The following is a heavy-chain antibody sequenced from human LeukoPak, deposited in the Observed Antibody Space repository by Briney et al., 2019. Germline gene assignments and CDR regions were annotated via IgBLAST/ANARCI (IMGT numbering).Heavy chain of an antibody. D-gene: IGHD6-13*01. CDR3: AKAATSWYAFSAFDI. CDR1: GFTFSSYT. CDR2: IHNGGSTT. V-gene: IGHV3-23*05. J-gene: IGHJ3*02. Sequence: GGSLRLSCTASGFTFSSYTMNWVRQAPGKGLEWVSAIHNGGSTTSYADSVKGRFTISRDNSKNTLYLQMNSLRAEDTAVYYCAKAATSWYAFSAFDIWGQGTMVTVSS.